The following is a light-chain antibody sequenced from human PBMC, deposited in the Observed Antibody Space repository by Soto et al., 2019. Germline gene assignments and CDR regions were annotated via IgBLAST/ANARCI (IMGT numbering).Light chain of an antibody. J-gene: IGLJ2*01. CDR1: NSNIGSNT. V-gene: IGLV1-44*01. Sequence: QSVLTQPPSASGTPGQRVTITCSGSNSNIGSNTVNWYQQLPGTAPKLLVCDNNKRPSGVPGRFSDSKSGTSASLAISGLQSEDEADYYCASWDDRLNAVVFGGGTKVTV. CDR2: DNN. CDR3: ASWDDRLNAVV.